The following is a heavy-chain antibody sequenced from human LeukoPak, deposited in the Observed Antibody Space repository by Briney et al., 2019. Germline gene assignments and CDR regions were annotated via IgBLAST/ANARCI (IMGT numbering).Heavy chain of an antibody. V-gene: IGHV4-39*07. D-gene: IGHD1-14*01. Sequence: SETLSLTCTVSGGSVSSGSYYWSWIRQPPGKGLEWIGEINHSGSTNYNPSLKSRVTISVDTSKNQFSLKLSSVTAADTAVYYCARARGGVAGGTHISDYWGQGTLVSVSS. J-gene: IGHJ4*02. CDR2: INHSGST. CDR1: GGSVSSGSYY. CDR3: ARARGGVAGGTHISDY.